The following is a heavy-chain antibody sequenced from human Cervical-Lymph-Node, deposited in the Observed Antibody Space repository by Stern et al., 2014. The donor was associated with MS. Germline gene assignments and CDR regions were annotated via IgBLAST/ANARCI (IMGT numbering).Heavy chain of an antibody. V-gene: IGHV1-69*01. CDR1: GGAINSFD. CDR2: IIPSLGTA. J-gene: IGHJ4*02. Sequence: VQLVESGAEVKKPGSSVKVSCKASGGAINSFDISWVRQAPGHGPEWLGDIIPSLGTANFAQKFQGRVSFTADDSTNTAYMELSSLRSDDTAVYYCARHQAGIAGNWGQGTLVIVSS. CDR3: ARHQAGIAGN. D-gene: IGHD6-13*01.